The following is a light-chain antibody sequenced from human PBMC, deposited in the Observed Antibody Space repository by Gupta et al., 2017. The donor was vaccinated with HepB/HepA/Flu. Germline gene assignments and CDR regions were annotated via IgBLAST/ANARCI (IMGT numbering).Light chain of an antibody. CDR2: RNN. CDR3: EEWDRRLSGVV. J-gene: IGLJ3*02. V-gene: IGLV10-54*01. Sequence: QAGLTQPPSVSTDLRQTATLTCTGNSNNVGYEGATWLQQYPGHPPKVVFYRNNNRPSGISERLAAYRAGNTESRHIHGLPPDEEADDDGEEWDRRLSGVVFGGGTKLTVL. CDR1: SNNVGYEG.